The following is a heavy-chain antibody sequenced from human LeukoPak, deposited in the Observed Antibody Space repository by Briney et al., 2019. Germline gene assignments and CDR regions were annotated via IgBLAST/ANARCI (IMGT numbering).Heavy chain of an antibody. Sequence: SETLSLTCTVSGGSISSYHWSWIRQPPGKGLEWIADIYTSARTNYNPSLTSRVTISVDNSNTQFSLKLSSVTAADTAVYYCARRTSGYSHFDYWGQGTLVTVSS. CDR2: IYTSART. CDR1: GGSISSYH. J-gene: IGHJ4*02. D-gene: IGHD3-22*01. V-gene: IGHV4-4*09. CDR3: ARRTSGYSHFDY.